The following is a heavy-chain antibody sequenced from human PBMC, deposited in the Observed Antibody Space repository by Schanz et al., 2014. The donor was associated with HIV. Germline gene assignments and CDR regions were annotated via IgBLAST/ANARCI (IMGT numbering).Heavy chain of an antibody. Sequence: QVQLVQSGPEVKKPGASVRVSCETSGYTFSDYDINWVRQAPGQGLEWMGWVNPESGNTGMADTFLGRLSLTRFTSTGTAYKELSRLRSDDTAVYYCARDRIVATMGMDAFDIWGQGTMVAVSS. J-gene: IGHJ3*02. CDR3: ARDRIVATMGMDAFDI. CDR1: GYTFSDYD. D-gene: IGHD5-12*01. CDR2: VNPESGNT. V-gene: IGHV1-8*02.